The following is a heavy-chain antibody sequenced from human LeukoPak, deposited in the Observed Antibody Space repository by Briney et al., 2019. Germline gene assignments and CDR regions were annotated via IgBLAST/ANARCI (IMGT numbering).Heavy chain of an antibody. CDR3: ARDLKVAAAGTPAYYYGMDV. Sequence: PGGSLRLSCAASGFTFSTYTMDWVGQAPAKGVEWVSSISSSSSNIYYADSVKGRFTISRDNAKNSLYLQMNRLRVDGTAVYYWARDLKVAAAGTPAYYYGMDVWGQGTTVTVSS. CDR1: GFTFSTYT. V-gene: IGHV3-21*01. CDR2: ISSSSSNI. J-gene: IGHJ6*02. D-gene: IGHD6-13*01.